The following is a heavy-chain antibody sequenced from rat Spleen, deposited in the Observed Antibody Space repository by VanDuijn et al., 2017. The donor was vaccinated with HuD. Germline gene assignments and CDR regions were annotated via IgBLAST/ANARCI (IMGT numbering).Heavy chain of an antibody. J-gene: IGHJ3*01. CDR1: GFTFSSYV. CDR2: ITAGGGTT. V-gene: IGHV5-27*01. Sequence: EGQLVESGGGLVEPGRSLKLSCAASGFTFSSYVMDWVRQAPKKGLEWVASITAGGGTTYYPDSVKGQFTISRDDAKSTLYLQLSSLRSEDTATYYCTALGAYWGQGTLVTVSS. CDR3: TALGAY.